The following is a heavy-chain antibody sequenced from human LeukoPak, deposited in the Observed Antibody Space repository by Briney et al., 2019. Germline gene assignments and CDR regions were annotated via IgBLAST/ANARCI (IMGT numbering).Heavy chain of an antibody. D-gene: IGHD3-22*01. CDR1: GGSISSYY. CDR2: IYTSGST. Sequence: SETLSLTCTVSGGSISSYYWSWIRQPAGKGLEWIGRIYTSGSTNYNPSLKSRVTMSVDTSKNQFSLKLSSVTAADTAVYYCARDFTYYYDSSAWAIDAFDIWGQGTMVTVSS. CDR3: ARDFTYYYDSSAWAIDAFDI. V-gene: IGHV4-4*07. J-gene: IGHJ3*02.